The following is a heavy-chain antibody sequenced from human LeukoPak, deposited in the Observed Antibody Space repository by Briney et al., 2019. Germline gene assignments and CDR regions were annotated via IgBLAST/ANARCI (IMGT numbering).Heavy chain of an antibody. CDR2: ISGSGGST. D-gene: IGHD3-22*01. CDR1: GSTFSSYA. Sequence: GGALRLSCAASGSTFSSYAMSWVRQAPGKGLEWVSAISGSGGSTYYADSVKGRFTISRDNSKNTLYLQMNSLRAEDTAVYYCAKGEGMSPKYYYDSSGYYYYFDYWGQGTLVTVSS. J-gene: IGHJ4*02. V-gene: IGHV3-23*01. CDR3: AKGEGMSPKYYYDSSGYYYYFDY.